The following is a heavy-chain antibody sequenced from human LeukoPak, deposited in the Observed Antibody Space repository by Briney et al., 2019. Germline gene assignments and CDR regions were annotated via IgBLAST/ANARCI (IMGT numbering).Heavy chain of an antibody. D-gene: IGHD7-27*01. V-gene: IGHV1-8*02. J-gene: IGHJ4*02. CDR2: MNPNSGNT. CDR1: GYTFTGYY. Sequence: ASVKVSCKASGYTFTGYYMHWVRQAPGQGLEWMGWMNPNSGNTGYAQKFQGRVTMTRNTSISTAYMELSSLRSEDTAVYYCVRGRAHWGFDYWGQGTLVTVSS. CDR3: VRGRAHWGFDY.